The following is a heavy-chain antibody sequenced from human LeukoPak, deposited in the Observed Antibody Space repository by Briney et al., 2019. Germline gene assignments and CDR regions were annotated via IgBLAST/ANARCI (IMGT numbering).Heavy chain of an antibody. CDR1: GGSISSYY. CDR2: IYYSGST. D-gene: IGHD3-3*01. J-gene: IGHJ4*02. Sequence: SETLSLTCTVSGGSISSYYWSWIRQPPGKGLEWIGYIYYSGSTNYNPSLKSRVTISVDTSKNQFSLKLSSVTAADTAVYYCARVGYDFWSGYQETFDYWGQGTLVTVSS. V-gene: IGHV4-59*01. CDR3: ARVGYDFWSGYQETFDY.